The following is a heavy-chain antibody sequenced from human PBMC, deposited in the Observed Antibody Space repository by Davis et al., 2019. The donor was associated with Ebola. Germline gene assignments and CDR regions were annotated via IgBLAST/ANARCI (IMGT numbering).Heavy chain of an antibody. V-gene: IGHV3-53*05. Sequence: GGSLRLSCAASGFTVTSKHMSWVRQAPGRGLEWVSVIYDHSTAYADSVRGRFIISRDKSNNTLYLEMNSLRVDDTAVYYCATTQWLREFENWGQGTLVTVSS. CDR3: ATTQWLREFEN. J-gene: IGHJ4*02. CDR1: GFTVTSKH. CDR2: IYDHST. D-gene: IGHD6-19*01.